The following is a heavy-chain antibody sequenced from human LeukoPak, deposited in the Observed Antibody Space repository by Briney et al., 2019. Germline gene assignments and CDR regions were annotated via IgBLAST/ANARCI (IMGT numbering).Heavy chain of an antibody. D-gene: IGHD6-19*01. CDR2: ISGSGTST. V-gene: IGHV3-23*01. CDR3: AKDLNSGSGWYFDY. J-gene: IGHJ4*02. CDR1: GFTFSTYA. Sequence: PGGSLRLSCAASGFTFSTYAMSWVRQAPGKGLEWVSGISGSGTSTYYADSVKGRFTISRDNSKNTLYLQMNSLRADDTAVYYCAKDLNSGSGWYFDYWGQGTLVTVSS.